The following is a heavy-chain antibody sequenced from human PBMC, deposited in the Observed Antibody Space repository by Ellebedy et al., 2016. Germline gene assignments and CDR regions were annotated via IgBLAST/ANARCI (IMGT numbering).Heavy chain of an antibody. D-gene: IGHD3-3*02. CDR2: MNPNSGNT. Sequence: ASVKVSXKASRYTFTSYDINWVRQATGQGLEWMGWMNPNSGNTGYAQKFQGRVTMTRNTSISTAYMELSSLRSEDTAVYYCARGFSRDNWFDPWGQGTLVTVSS. CDR1: RYTFTSYD. J-gene: IGHJ5*02. CDR3: ARGFSRDNWFDP. V-gene: IGHV1-8*01.